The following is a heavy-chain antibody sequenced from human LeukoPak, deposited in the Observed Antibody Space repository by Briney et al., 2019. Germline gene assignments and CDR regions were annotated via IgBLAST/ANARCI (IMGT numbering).Heavy chain of an antibody. CDR3: AREEVKQYYDFWSGYSSGWFDP. Sequence: GGSLRLSCAASGFTFSSYWMSWVRQAPGKGLEWVANIKQDGSEKYYVDSVKGRFTISRDNAKNTLYLQMNSLRAEDTAVYYCAREEVKQYYDFWSGYSSGWFDPWGQGTLVTVSS. V-gene: IGHV3-7*03. CDR1: GFTFSSYW. CDR2: IKQDGSEK. D-gene: IGHD3-3*01. J-gene: IGHJ5*02.